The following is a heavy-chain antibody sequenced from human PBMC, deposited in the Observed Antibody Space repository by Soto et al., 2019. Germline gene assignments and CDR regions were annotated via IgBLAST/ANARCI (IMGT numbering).Heavy chain of an antibody. Sequence: PGGSLRLSCAASGFTFSSYAMHWVRQAPGKGLEWVAVISYDGSNKYYADSVKGRFTISRDNSKNTLYLQMNSLRAEDTAVYYSASLNYDHHDYWGQGTLVTVSS. CDR3: ASLNYDHHDY. V-gene: IGHV3-30-3*01. CDR2: ISYDGSNK. J-gene: IGHJ4*02. D-gene: IGHD3-22*01. CDR1: GFTFSSYA.